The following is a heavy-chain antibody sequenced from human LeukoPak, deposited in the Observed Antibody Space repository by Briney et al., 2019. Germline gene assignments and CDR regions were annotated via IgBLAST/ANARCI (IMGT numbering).Heavy chain of an antibody. CDR3: AREARVGGALQY. D-gene: IGHD1-26*01. CDR2: INTDGTFI. V-gene: IGHV3-74*01. CDR1: GFTFSEYW. Sequence: GGSLRLSCAASGFTFSEYWMHWVRQAPGKGLVWVSRINTDGTFIRHADSVQGRFTISRDAAKNTLFLQMNSLRAEDTAVYYCAREARVGGALQYWGQGVLVTVSA. J-gene: IGHJ4*02.